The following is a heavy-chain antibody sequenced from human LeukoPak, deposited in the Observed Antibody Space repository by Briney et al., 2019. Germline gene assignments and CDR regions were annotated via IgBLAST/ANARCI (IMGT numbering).Heavy chain of an antibody. CDR1: GFTVSSNY. CDR2: IYKNAIT. CDR3: ARPLRVRGVPDYMDV. J-gene: IGHJ6*03. V-gene: IGHV3-53*01. Sequence: GGSLRLSCAASGFTVSSNYMTWVRQAPGKGLEWVSVIYKNAITYYADTVKGRFTISRGNSKNMLYLQMNSLGAEDTAVYYCARPLRVRGVPDYMDVWGKGTTVTISS. D-gene: IGHD3-10*01.